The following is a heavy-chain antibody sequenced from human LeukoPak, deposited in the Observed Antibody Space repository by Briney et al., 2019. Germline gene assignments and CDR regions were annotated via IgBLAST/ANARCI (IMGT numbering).Heavy chain of an antibody. Sequence: GRCLRLSCAASGFTFSSYWMSSVRQAPGKGLEWVANIKQYGSEKYYGDSVKGRFTISRDNAKNSLYLQMNSLRAEDTAVYYCARQNDYGDYEVDYWGQGTLVTVSS. J-gene: IGHJ4*02. D-gene: IGHD4-17*01. CDR2: IKQYGSEK. CDR1: GFTFSSYW. V-gene: IGHV3-7*01. CDR3: ARQNDYGDYEVDY.